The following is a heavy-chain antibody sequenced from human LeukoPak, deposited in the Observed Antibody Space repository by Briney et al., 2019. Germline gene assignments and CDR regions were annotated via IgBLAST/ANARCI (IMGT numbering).Heavy chain of an antibody. V-gene: IGHV4-4*07. Sequence: SETLSLTCTVSGGSFSTYYWSWVRQPAGKGLEWIGRIYTSGNTHYNPSLKSRVTMSVDTSQNQFSLNLSSVTAADTAVYYCARFITIPGVAFDIWGQGTMVTVSS. CDR1: GGSFSTYY. CDR2: IYTSGNT. D-gene: IGHD3-10*01. J-gene: IGHJ3*02. CDR3: ARFITIPGVAFDI.